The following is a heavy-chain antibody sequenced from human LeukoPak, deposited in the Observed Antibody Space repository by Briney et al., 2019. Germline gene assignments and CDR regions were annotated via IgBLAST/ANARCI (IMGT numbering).Heavy chain of an antibody. D-gene: IGHD3-3*01. CDR1: GFTLSSNY. V-gene: IGHV3-66*02. CDR2: IYSGGST. CDR3: AIIEVFGVVPSDY. Sequence: GGSLRLSCAASGFTLSSNYMSRVRQAPGKGLEWVSVIYSGGSTYYADSVKGRFTISRDNSKNTLYLQMNSLRAEDTAVYYCAIIEVFGVVPSDYWGQGTLVTVSS. J-gene: IGHJ4*02.